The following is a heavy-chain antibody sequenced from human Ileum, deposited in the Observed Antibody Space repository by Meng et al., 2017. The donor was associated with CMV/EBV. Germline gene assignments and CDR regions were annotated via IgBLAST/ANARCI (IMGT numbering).Heavy chain of an antibody. CDR3: ARDNVSTSTNRLDS. V-gene: IGHV4-39*07. CDR1: GCPLDSSDYY. J-gene: IGHJ5*01. D-gene: IGHD1-14*01. CDR2: IFYRGYT. Sequence: SGCPLDSSDYYWDWTRQSPGKGLEWIGSIFYRGYTNYNPSLKSRVVISVDTSKNQFFLNLDSVTAADTAIYYCARDNVSTSTNRLDSWGQGTLVTVSS.